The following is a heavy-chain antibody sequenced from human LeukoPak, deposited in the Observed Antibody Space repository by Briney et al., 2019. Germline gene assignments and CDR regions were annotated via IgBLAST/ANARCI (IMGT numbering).Heavy chain of an antibody. Sequence: PGGSLRLSCATSGFPFSSYWMLWVRQAPGKGLEWFSRINGDGTTTTYADSVKGRFTISRDNTENILYLQMDSLRAEDTAIYYCSRSQFDYWGQGVLVTVSS. V-gene: IGHV3-74*01. CDR1: GFPFSSYW. CDR2: INGDGTTT. J-gene: IGHJ4*02. CDR3: SRSQFDY.